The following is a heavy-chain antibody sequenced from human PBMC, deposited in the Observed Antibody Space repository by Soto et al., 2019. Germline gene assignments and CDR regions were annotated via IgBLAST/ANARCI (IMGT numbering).Heavy chain of an antibody. V-gene: IGHV4-39*01. CDR1: GGSISSSSYY. J-gene: IGHJ4*02. CDR3: ASKRYCSGGICYDDS. Sequence: SETLSLTCTVSGGSISSSSYYWGWIRQPPGKGLEWIGSISYSGSTYYNPSLKSRLTISVDTSKNQFSLKLSSVTAADTAVYYCASKRYCSGGICYDDSWGQGALVTVSS. CDR2: ISYSGST. D-gene: IGHD2-15*01.